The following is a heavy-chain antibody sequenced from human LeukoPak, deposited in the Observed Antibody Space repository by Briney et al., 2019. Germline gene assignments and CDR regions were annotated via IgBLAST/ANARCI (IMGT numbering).Heavy chain of an antibody. CDR3: ARDSATSAYCGGDCSLAAFDI. D-gene: IGHD2-21*02. J-gene: IGHJ3*02. V-gene: IGHV1-69*05. Sequence: SVKVSCKASGGTFSSYAISWVRQAPGQGLEWMGGIIPIFGTANYAQKFQGRVTITTDESTSTAYMELSSLRSEDTAVYYCARDSATSAYCGGDCSLAAFDIWGQGTMVTVSS. CDR1: GGTFSSYA. CDR2: IIPIFGTA.